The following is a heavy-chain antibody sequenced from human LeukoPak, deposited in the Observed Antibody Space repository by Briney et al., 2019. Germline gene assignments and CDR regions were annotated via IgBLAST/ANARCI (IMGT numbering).Heavy chain of an antibody. V-gene: IGHV3-66*04. CDR1: GFTVSSNY. CDR2: IYSGGST. D-gene: IGHD3-3*01. J-gene: IGHJ3*02. Sequence: GGSLRLSCAASGFTVSSNYMSWVRQAPGKGLEWVSVIYSGGSTYYADSVKGRFTISRDNSKNTLYLQMNSLRAEDTAVYYCARPADDFWSGNDAFDIWGQGTMVTVSS. CDR3: ARPADDFWSGNDAFDI.